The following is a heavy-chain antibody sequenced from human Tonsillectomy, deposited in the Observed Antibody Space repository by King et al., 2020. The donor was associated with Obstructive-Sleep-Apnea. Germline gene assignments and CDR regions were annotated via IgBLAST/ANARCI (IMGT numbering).Heavy chain of an antibody. D-gene: IGHD3-22*01. J-gene: IGHJ3*02. Sequence: QVQLQESGPGLVKPSETLSLTCTVSGGSISSSSYYWGWIRQPPGKGLEWIGSIYYSGSTYYNPSLKSRVTISVDTSKTQFSLKLSSVTAADTAVYYCARDEERDYDSSGLCAFDIWGQGTMVTVSS. CDR3: ARDEERDYDSSGLCAFDI. V-gene: IGHV4-39*07. CDR2: IYYSGST. CDR1: GGSISSSSYY.